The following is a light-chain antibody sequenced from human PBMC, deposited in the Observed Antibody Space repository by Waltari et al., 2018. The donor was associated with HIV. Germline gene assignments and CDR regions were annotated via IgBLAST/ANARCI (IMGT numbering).Light chain of an antibody. V-gene: IGLV1-44*01. Sequence: QSVLTQPLSASRTPGQRLTLSCSGSFGGKPVPWKEQHPGTDHKLLMDTNDRRPAGGPDRFCGSKSATSASLAISGRQSEEEADYSSGGWEDGVKGMFGGGTRLTGL. J-gene: IGLJ3*02. CDR1: FGGKP. CDR3: GGWEDGVKGM. CDR2: TND.